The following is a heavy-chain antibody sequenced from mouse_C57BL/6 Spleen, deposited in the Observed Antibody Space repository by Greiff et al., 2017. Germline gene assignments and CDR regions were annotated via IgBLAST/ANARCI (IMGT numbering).Heavy chain of an antibody. CDR3: ARRVYYYGGSYPGC. CDR2: INPSTGGT. Sequence: VQLQQSGPELVKPGASVKISCKASGYSFTGYYMNWVKQSPEKSLEWIGEINPSTGGTTYNQKFKAKATLTVDKSSSTAYMQLKGLTSEDSAVCYCARRVYYYGGSYPGCWGQGTTLTVAS. CDR1: GYSFTGYY. D-gene: IGHD1-1*01. J-gene: IGHJ2*01. V-gene: IGHV1-42*01.